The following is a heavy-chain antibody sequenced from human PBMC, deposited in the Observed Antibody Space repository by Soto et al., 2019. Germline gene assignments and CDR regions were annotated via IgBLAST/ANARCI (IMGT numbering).Heavy chain of an antibody. CDR2: ISPKSGGT. J-gene: IGHJ4*02. CDR1: GYTFTSYG. D-gene: IGHD3-9*01. V-gene: IGHV1-2*02. CDR3: ARPPGYISDWYYFDL. Sequence: ASVKVSCKASGYTFTSYGMNWVRQAPGRGLEWMGGISPKSGGTNYAQKFQGRVSLTWDTSLNTAYMELSSLMSEDTAVYYCARPPGYISDWYYFDLWGQGTQVTVSS.